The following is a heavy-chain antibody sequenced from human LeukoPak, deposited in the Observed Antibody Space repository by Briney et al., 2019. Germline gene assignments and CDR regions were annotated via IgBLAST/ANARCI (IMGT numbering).Heavy chain of an antibody. V-gene: IGHV3-20*04. D-gene: IGHD3-10*01. CDR1: GFTFDDYG. CDR2: INWNGGST. CDR3: ARGPPYYYGSGSSLRGAFDI. Sequence: GGSLRLSCAASGFTFDDYGMSWVRQAPGKGLEWVSGINWNGGSTGYADSVKGRFTISRDNAKNSLYLQMNSLRAEDTAWYYCARGPPYYYGSGSSLRGAFDIWGQGTMVTVSS. J-gene: IGHJ3*02.